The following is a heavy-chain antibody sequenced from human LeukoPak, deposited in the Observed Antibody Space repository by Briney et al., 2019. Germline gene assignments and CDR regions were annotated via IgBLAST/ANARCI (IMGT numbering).Heavy chain of an antibody. J-gene: IGHJ4*02. CDR2: INPIFGRA. V-gene: IGHV1-69*01. D-gene: IGHD3-10*01. CDR1: GGTFSSYA. Sequence: SVKVSCKASGGTFSSYAISWVRQAPGQGLEWMGGINPIFGRANYAQKFQGRVTITADESTSTAYMELSSLRSEDTAVYYCARGIGELPPYYFDYWGQGTLVTVSS. CDR3: ARGIGELPPYYFDY.